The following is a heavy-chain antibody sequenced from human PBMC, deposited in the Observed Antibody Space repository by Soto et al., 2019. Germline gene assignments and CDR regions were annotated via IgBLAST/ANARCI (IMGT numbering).Heavy chain of an antibody. V-gene: IGHV4-4*02. CDR3: ASRDPGTSVDY. Sequence: TSVTLSLTCAVSGGYFTSNNGWTWVRQPPGQGLEWIGEIYRTGSTNYNPSLKSRVTISLDKSENQFSLKVTSLTAADTAVYYCASRDPGTSVDYWGQGTLVTVSS. CDR1: GGYFTSNNG. D-gene: IGHD1-7*01. CDR2: IYRTGST. J-gene: IGHJ4*02.